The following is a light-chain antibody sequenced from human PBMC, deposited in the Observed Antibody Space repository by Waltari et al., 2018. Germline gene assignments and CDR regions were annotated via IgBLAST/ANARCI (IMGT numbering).Light chain of an antibody. Sequence: QSSLTQPASVSGSPGQSITISCTGSSSDIGRYNYVSWYQQHPGQAPKLIIPECTNRPSGVSYRCSGSKSANTASLTISGLEAEDEADYYCSSYTNINTLMVFGGGTHLTVL. CDR1: SSDIGRYNY. CDR2: ECT. J-gene: IGLJ3*02. CDR3: SSYTNINTLMV. V-gene: IGLV2-14*01.